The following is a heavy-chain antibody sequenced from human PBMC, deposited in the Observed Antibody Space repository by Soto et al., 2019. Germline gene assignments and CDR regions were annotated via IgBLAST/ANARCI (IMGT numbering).Heavy chain of an antibody. V-gene: IGHV3-23*01. CDR1: GFVFGNSA. CDR3: ATKKCIGYGSLEY. CDR2: ISGGVSDT. J-gene: IGHJ4*02. Sequence: PGGSRRLSCAASGFVFGNSAMSWVRQAPGKGLEWVSAISGGVSDTYYADSVKGRFTISRDNFNNTFFLQMGSLRAEDTAVYYCATKKCIGYGSLEYWGQETLLNTSS. D-gene: IGHD2-15*01.